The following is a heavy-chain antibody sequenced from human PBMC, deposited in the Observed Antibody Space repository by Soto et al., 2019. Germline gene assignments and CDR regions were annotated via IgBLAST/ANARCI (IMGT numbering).Heavy chain of an antibody. CDR2: IKSKTDGGTT. D-gene: IGHD3-3*01. J-gene: IGHJ6*02. CDR3: TTDPYYDFWSGYSRAGDYYYYYGMDV. CDR1: GFTFSNAW. V-gene: IGHV3-15*07. Sequence: GGSLRLSCAASGFTFSNAWMNWVRQAPGKGLEWVGRIKSKTDGGTTDYAAPVKGRFTISRDDSKNTLYLQMNSLKTEDTAVYYCTTDPYYDFWSGYSRAGDYYYYYGMDVWGQGTTVTVSS.